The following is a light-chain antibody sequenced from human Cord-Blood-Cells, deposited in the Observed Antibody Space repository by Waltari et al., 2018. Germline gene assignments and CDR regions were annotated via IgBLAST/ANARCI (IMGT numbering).Light chain of an antibody. CDR3: CSYAGSYTLV. Sequence: QSALTQPRSVSGSPGQSVTISCTGTSSDVGGYNYVSWYQQHPGKAPKLLIYDVSKRPSGVPDRFSVSKSGTTASLTIAGLQAEDEAEYYGCSYAGSYTLVFGGGTKLTVL. J-gene: IGLJ2*01. CDR2: DVS. V-gene: IGLV2-11*02. CDR1: SSDVGGYNY.